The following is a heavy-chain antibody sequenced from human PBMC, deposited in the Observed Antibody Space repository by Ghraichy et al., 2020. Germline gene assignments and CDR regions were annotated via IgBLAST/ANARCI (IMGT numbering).Heavy chain of an antibody. CDR2: IYYTGKT. J-gene: IGHJ1*01. Sequence: GSLRLSCTVSGGSVSGYYWSWIRQSPEKGLEWIAYIYYTGKTNYNPSLKSRATISVDTSKNQFSLELTSVTAADTAVYYCARGHFNFQHWGQGTPVTVSS. CDR3: ARGHFNFQH. V-gene: IGHV4-59*02. D-gene: IGHD3-3*02. CDR1: GGSVSGYY.